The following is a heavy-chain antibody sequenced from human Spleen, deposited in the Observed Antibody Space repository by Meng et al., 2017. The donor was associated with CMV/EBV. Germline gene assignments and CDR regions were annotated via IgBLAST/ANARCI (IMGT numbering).Heavy chain of an antibody. J-gene: IGHJ4*02. CDR2: IKCDGSEK. CDR3: ARNCCPGPFDY. D-gene: IGHD2-21*01. V-gene: IGHV3-52*01. CDR1: GFTFDDYT. Sequence: GGSLRLSCAASGFTFDDYTMYWVRQAPEKGLEWVADIKCDGSEKYYIDSVKGRLTISRDNSKNTLYLQMNSLRAEDTAVYYCARNCCPGPFDYWGQGTLVTVSS.